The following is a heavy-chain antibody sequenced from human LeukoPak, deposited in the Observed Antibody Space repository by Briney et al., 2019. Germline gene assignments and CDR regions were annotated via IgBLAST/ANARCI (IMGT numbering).Heavy chain of an antibody. Sequence: SETLSLTCAVYGGSFSGYFWSWIRQSPGKGVEWIGEINHSGSTNYNPSLKSRVTISVDTSKNQFSLKLSSVTAADTAVYYCARGGGSGWYYYYMDVWGKGTTVTISS. J-gene: IGHJ6*03. CDR2: INHSGST. V-gene: IGHV4-34*01. D-gene: IGHD6-19*01. CDR1: GGSFSGYF. CDR3: ARGGGSGWYYYYMDV.